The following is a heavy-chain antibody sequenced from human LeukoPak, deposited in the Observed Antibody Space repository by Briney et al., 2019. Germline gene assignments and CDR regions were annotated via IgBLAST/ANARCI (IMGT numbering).Heavy chain of an antibody. D-gene: IGHD3-22*01. CDR1: GFSFSSYW. CDR3: ASSHDSSGND. CDR2: IKYDGSLK. J-gene: IGHJ4*02. V-gene: IGHV3-7*01. Sequence: GGSLRLSCVASGFSFSSYWMAWVRQAPGKGLEWVADIKYDGSLKFYVDSVKGRFTISRDNAKNSLYLEMNSLRADDTAVYFCASSHDSSGNDWGQGTMVTVSS.